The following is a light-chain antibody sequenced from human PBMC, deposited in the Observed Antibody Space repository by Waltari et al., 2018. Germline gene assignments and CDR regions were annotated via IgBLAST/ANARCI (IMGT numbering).Light chain of an antibody. CDR3: SSYTSSSTLDVV. CDR1: SSDVGGYHY. J-gene: IGLJ2*01. V-gene: IGLV2-14*01. Sequence: QSALTQPASVSGSPGQSITISCTGTSSDVGGYHYVSWYQQHPGKAPKLMIYDVSKRPSGVSYRFSGSKSGNTASLTISGLQAEDEADYYCSSYTSSSTLDVVFGGGTKVTVL. CDR2: DVS.